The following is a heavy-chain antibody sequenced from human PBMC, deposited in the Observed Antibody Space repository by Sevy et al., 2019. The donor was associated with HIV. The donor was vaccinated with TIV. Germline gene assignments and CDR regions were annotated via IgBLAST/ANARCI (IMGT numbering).Heavy chain of an antibody. CDR2: ISGSGGTT. CDR1: GFTFTNYA. D-gene: IGHD6-19*01. J-gene: IGHJ6*02. CDR3: AKVLARGVAVAGTAWGMDV. Sequence: GGSLRLSCAASGFTFTNYAMNWVRQAPGKGLEWVLAISGSGGTTYYADSVQGRFTISREKSKNTLYLQMNNLRAEDTAVYYCAKVLARGVAVAGTAWGMDVWGQGTTVTVSS. V-gene: IGHV3-23*01.